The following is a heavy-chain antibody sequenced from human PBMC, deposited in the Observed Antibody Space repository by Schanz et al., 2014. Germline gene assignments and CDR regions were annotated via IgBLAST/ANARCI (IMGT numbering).Heavy chain of an antibody. CDR2: MQPDSGKT. J-gene: IGHJ4*02. Sequence: QVQLVQSGGEVKKPGASVKVSCKASGYTFRHYGISWLRQAPGQGLEWMGWMQPDSGKTHYAEKFQGRVAMTADTSTSTAYMDLRSLRSDDTAVYYCARDQSPYTNSSDVRYFDYWGQGSLVTVSS. CDR1: GYTFRHYG. D-gene: IGHD6-6*01. V-gene: IGHV1-18*04. CDR3: ARDQSPYTNSSDVRYFDY.